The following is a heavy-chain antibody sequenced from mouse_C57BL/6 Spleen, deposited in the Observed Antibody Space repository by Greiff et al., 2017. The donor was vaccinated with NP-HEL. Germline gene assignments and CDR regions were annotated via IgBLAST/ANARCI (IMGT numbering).Heavy chain of an antibody. CDR2: IDPSDSET. D-gene: IGHD1-1*01. CDR1: GYTFTSYW. V-gene: IGHV1-52*01. CDR3: ARSYYYGSSLYALDD. J-gene: IGHJ4*01. Sequence: QVQLQQPGAELVRPGSSVKLSCKASGYTFTSYWMHWVKQRPIQGLEWIGNIDPSDSETHYNQKFKDKATLTVDKSSSTAYMQLSSLTSEDSAVYYCARSYYYGSSLYALDDWGQGTSVTVSS.